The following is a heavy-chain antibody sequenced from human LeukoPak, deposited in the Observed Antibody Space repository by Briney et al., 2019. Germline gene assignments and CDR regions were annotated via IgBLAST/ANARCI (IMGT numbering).Heavy chain of an antibody. CDR2: ISVSGDST. V-gene: IGHV3-23*01. J-gene: IGHJ4*02. D-gene: IGHD5-18*01. CDR3: AREGGYSYGHGDY. Sequence: GGSLRLSCAASGFTFASYAMTWVRQAPGKGLEWVSAISVSGDSTYYADSVKGRFTISRDSSKNTLYLQMNSLRAEDTAVYYCAREGGYSYGHGDYWGQGTLVTVSS. CDR1: GFTFASYA.